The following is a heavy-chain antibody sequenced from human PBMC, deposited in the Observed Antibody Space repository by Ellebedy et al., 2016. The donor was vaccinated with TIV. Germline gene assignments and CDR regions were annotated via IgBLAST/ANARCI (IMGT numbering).Heavy chain of an antibody. CDR1: GFTFSGHA. J-gene: IGHJ4*02. CDR2: ITAGGGST. CDR3: VKLDSSGFYYGRLDY. D-gene: IGHD3-22*01. Sequence: GESLKISCAASGFTFSGHAMSWVRQTPGKGLEWVSGITAGGGSTHYVDSVKGRFTISRDNSKKTLYLQMNSLRAEDPAVYYCVKLDSSGFYYGRLDYWGQGTLVTVSS. V-gene: IGHV3-23*01.